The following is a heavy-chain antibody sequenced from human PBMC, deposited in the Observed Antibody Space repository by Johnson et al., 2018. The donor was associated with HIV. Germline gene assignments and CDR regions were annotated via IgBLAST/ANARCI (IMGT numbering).Heavy chain of an antibody. D-gene: IGHD2-2*02. CDR2: IRYDGSNE. J-gene: IGHJ3*02. V-gene: IGHV3-30*02. CDR3: AQDLDTLAPYVAFDM. Sequence: QVQLVESGGGLIQPGGSLRLSCAASGFTVSTNSMSWVRQAPGKGLEWVTFIRYDGSNEYYADSVKGRFTISRDNSKNTLYLQMNSLRADDTAIYYCAQDLDTLAPYVAFDMWGQGTMVTVSS. CDR1: GFTVSTNS.